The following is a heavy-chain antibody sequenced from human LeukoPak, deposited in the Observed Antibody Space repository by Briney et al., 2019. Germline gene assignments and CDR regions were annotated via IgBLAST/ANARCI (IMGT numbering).Heavy chain of an antibody. J-gene: IGHJ4*02. CDR3: AKDGWYYYDSSGYYNY. Sequence: ASVRVSCKASGYTFTSYGISWVRQAPGQGLEWLGWISAYNGNTNYAQNLQGRVTMTTDRSTSTAYVELRSLRSDDTAVFYCAKDGWYYYDSSGYYNYWGQGTLVTVSS. D-gene: IGHD3-22*01. CDR1: GYTFTSYG. CDR2: ISAYNGNT. V-gene: IGHV1-18*01.